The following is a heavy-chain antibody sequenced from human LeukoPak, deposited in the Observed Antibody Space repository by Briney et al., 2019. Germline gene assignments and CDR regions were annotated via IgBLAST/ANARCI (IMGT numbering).Heavy chain of an antibody. Sequence: ASVKVSCKASGYTFTSYAMNWVRQAPGQGLEWMGRIIPILGTANYAQKFQGRVTITADKSTSTAYMELSSLRSEDTAVYYCARDMVRDAVFDYWGQGTLVTVSS. V-gene: IGHV1-69*04. CDR2: IIPILGTA. CDR3: ARDMVRDAVFDY. J-gene: IGHJ4*02. CDR1: GYTFTSYA. D-gene: IGHD3-10*01.